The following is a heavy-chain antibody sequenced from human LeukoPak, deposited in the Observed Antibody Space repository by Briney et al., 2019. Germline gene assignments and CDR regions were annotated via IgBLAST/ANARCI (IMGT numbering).Heavy chain of an antibody. D-gene: IGHD5-24*01. CDR3: AREAGIDGYNL. J-gene: IGHJ5*02. CDR2: MNPNSGNT. CDR1: GYTFTNYD. Sequence: GASVKVSCKASGYTFTNYDINWVRQATGQGLEWMGWMNPNSGNTGYAERFQGRVTMTRNTAINTAYMELSSLRSEDTAVYYCAREAGIDGYNLWGQGTLVTVSS. V-gene: IGHV1-8*01.